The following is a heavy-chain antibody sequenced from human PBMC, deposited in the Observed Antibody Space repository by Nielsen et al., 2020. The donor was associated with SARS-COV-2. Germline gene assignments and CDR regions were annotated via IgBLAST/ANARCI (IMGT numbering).Heavy chain of an antibody. Sequence: GESLKISCAASEFTLSSYSMNWVRQAPGKGLQWVSSISSGSSFIYYADSVKGRFTISRDNSKSTLFLQMNSLRTEDTAVYYCARETEDYTSSWFDYWGQGTLVTVSS. CDR3: ARETEDYTSSWFDY. D-gene: IGHD6-13*01. J-gene: IGHJ4*02. CDR1: EFTLSSYS. V-gene: IGHV3-21*01. CDR2: ISSGSSFI.